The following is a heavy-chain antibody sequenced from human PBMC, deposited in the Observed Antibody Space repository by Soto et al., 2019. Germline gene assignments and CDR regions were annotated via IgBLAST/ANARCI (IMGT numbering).Heavy chain of an antibody. CDR1: GYTFTDFY. V-gene: IGHV1-46*01. Sequence: ASVKVSFKASGYTFTDFYIHWVRQAPGQGLEWMGIINPGVGNTNYSQNFQDRVTLTRDTSTSTVYMELSSLKSEDTATYYCARLGNSTYWGQGTLVTVSS. CDR2: INPGVGNT. J-gene: IGHJ4*02. CDR3: ARLGNSTY. D-gene: IGHD4-4*01.